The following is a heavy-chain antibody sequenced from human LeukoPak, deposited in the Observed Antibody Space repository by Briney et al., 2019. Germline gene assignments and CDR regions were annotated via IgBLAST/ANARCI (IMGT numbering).Heavy chain of an antibody. D-gene: IGHD3-22*01. CDR1: GFTFSSYG. V-gene: IGHV3-30*02. CDR2: IRYDGSNK. CDR3: AKVKYYYDSSLRS. J-gene: IGHJ5*02. Sequence: GGSLRLSCAASGFTFSSYGMHWVRQAPGKGLEWVAFIRYDGSNKYYADSVKGRFTISRGNSKNTLYLQMNSLRAEDTAVYYCAKVKYYYDSSLRSWGQGTLVTVSS.